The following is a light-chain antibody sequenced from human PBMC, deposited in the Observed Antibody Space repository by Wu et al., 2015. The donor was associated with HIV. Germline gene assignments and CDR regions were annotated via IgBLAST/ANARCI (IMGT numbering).Light chain of an antibody. J-gene: IGKJ2*01. CDR1: QSVRNR. CDR3: QQYYNWPPMYT. Sequence: EIVLTQTPGTLSLSPGDRATLSCRASQSVRNRLAWYQRRPGQAPRVLIYGASTRATGIPARFSGTGSGTEFTLTISSMQSEDFAVYYCQQYYNWPPMYTFGQGTTLEIK. CDR2: GAS. V-gene: IGKV3-15*01.